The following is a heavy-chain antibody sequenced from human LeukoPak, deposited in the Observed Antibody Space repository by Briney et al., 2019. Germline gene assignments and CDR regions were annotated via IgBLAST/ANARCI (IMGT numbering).Heavy chain of an antibody. D-gene: IGHD2-15*01. CDR3: ARGAIVMVVAAYHYNYDY. V-gene: IGHV1-8*03. CDR2: MNPNSGNT. CDR1: GYTFTSYD. J-gene: IGHJ4*02. Sequence: ASVKVSCKASGYTFTSYDINWVRQATGQGLEWMGWMNPNSGNTGYAQKFQGRVTITRNTSISTAYMELSSLRSEDTAVYYCARGAIVMVVAAYHYNYDYWGQGTLVTASS.